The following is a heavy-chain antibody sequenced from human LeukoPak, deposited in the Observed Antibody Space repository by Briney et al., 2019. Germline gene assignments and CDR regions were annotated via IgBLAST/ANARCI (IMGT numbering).Heavy chain of an antibody. D-gene: IGHD2-15*01. Sequence: SETLSLTCTFSGGSISSYYWTWIRQPAGKGLEWIGRIHSSGSTKYNPSLKSRVTISVDTSKNQFSLKLNSVSAADTAVYYCARGVVAAPQTVDYWGQGTLVTVSS. J-gene: IGHJ4*02. V-gene: IGHV4-4*07. CDR1: GGSISSYY. CDR2: IHSSGST. CDR3: ARGVVAAPQTVDY.